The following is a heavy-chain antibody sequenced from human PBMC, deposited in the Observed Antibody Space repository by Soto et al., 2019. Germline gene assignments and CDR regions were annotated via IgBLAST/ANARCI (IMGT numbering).Heavy chain of an antibody. Sequence: PGGSPRLSCAASGFSFSSYAMSWVRQAPGKGLEWVSAISGSGGSTYYADSVKGRFTISRDNSKNTLYLQMNSLRAEDTAVYYCANPQGPGYCSSTSCYSFDYWGQGTLVTVSS. D-gene: IGHD2-2*01. V-gene: IGHV3-23*01. CDR1: GFSFSSYA. J-gene: IGHJ4*02. CDR2: ISGSGGST. CDR3: ANPQGPGYCSSTSCYSFDY.